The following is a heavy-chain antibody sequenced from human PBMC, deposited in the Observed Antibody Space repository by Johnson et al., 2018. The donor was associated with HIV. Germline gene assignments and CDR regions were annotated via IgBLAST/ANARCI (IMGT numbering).Heavy chain of an antibody. CDR3: AKDTNDGFEI. D-gene: IGHD1-1*01. Sequence: QVQLVESGGGVVQPGRSLRLSCAASGFTFSSYGMHWVRQAPGKGLEWVAFISYDGSNKYYGDSVEGRVTISRDNSKKTLYLQMNSLRGEDTAVYHCAKDTNDGFEIWGQGTMVTVSS. CDR1: GFTFSSYG. J-gene: IGHJ3*02. CDR2: ISYDGSNK. V-gene: IGHV3-30*02.